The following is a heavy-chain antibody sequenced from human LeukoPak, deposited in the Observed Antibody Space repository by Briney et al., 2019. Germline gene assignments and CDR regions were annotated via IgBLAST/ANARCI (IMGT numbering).Heavy chain of an antibody. V-gene: IGHV4-34*01. CDR2: INHSEGT. CDR1: GGSFSGYY. Sequence: SETLSLTCAVYGGSFSGYYWSWIRQPPGKGLEWIGEINHSEGTHYNPSLKSRVTISVDTSKNQFSLKLSSVTAADTASYYCARGTAVAGIPNMDVWGKGTTVTVSS. D-gene: IGHD6-19*01. J-gene: IGHJ6*03. CDR3: ARGTAVAGIPNMDV.